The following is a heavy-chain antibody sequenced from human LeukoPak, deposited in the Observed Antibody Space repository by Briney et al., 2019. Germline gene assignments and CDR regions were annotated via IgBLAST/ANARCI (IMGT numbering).Heavy chain of an antibody. D-gene: IGHD4-23*01. V-gene: IGHV1-2*02. CDR3: AIYGGNSM. J-gene: IGHJ4*02. Sequence: ASVKVSCKASGGTFSSYAISWVRQAPGQGLEWMGWINPNSGGTNYAQKFQGRVTMTRDTSISTAYMELSRLRSDDTAVYYCAIYGGNSMWGQGTLVTVSS. CDR1: GGTFSSYA. CDR2: INPNSGGT.